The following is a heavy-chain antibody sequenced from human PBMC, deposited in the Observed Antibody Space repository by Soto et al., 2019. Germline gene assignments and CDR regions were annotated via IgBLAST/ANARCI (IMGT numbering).Heavy chain of an antibody. Sequence: QVQLVQSGAEVKKPGSSVQVSCKASGGTFSSYAISWVRQAPGQGLEWLGGIIPIFETPNYAQRFQGRLTITADESTSTAYMELSNLRSEDTAVYYCARDGTRAAAGYSFDYWGLGTLVTVSS. V-gene: IGHV1-69*01. CDR3: ARDGTRAAAGYSFDY. CDR1: GGTFSSYA. J-gene: IGHJ4*02. CDR2: IIPIFETP. D-gene: IGHD6-13*01.